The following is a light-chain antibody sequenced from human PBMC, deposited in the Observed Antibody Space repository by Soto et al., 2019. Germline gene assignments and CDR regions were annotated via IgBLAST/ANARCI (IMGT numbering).Light chain of an antibody. J-gene: IGKJ1*01. Sequence: EIVMTQSPATLSVPPGERATLSCRASQSVSSNLAWYQQKPGQAPRLLIYGASTRATGIPARFSGSGSGTEFTLTISSLQSEDFAVYYCQQYNNWPQPFGQGTKVEIK. CDR1: QSVSSN. V-gene: IGKV3-15*01. CDR3: QQYNNWPQP. CDR2: GAS.